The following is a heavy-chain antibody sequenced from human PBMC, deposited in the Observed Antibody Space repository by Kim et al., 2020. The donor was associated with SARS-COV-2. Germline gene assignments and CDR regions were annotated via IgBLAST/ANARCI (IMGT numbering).Heavy chain of an antibody. CDR3: AKQGYIFELHTYYDIDL. Sequence: GGSLRLSCAASGFSFNNYAMHWVRQAPGKGLEWVAFISYDGSKKQYLDSLKGRFTVSRDYSKNTLYLQMNSLTAEDTAVYYCAKQGYIFELHTYYDIDLWPQGT. CDR2: ISYDGSKK. V-gene: IGHV3-30*18. D-gene: IGHD1-26*01. CDR1: GFSFNNYA. J-gene: IGHJ6*02.